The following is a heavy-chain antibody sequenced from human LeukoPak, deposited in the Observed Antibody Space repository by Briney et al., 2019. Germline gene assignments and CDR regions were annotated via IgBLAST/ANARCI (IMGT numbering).Heavy chain of an antibody. J-gene: IGHJ6*03. CDR2: ISSSSSYI. V-gene: IGHV3-21*01. CDR1: GFTFSSYS. CDR3: ARDRRFGEFLYYYYYYYMDV. Sequence: GGSLRLSCAASGFTFSSYSMNWVRQAPGKGLEWVSSISSSSSYIYYADSVKGRFTISRDNAKNSLYLQMNSLRAEDTAVYYCARDRRFGEFLYYYYYYYMDVWGKGTTVTVSS. D-gene: IGHD3-10*01.